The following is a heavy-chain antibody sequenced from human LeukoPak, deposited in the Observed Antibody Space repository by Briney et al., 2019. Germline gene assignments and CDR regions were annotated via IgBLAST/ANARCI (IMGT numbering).Heavy chain of an antibody. CDR2: IYYSGST. V-gene: IGHV4-61*01. CDR3: AGGLTNWAYYYYYGMDV. D-gene: IGHD7-27*01. Sequence: PSETLSLTCTVSGGSVGSGSYYWSWIRQPPGKGLEWIGYIYYSGSTNYNPSLKSRVTISVDTSKNQFSLKLSSVTAADTAVYYCAGGLTNWAYYYYYGMDVWGQGTTVTVSS. J-gene: IGHJ6*02. CDR1: GGSVGSGSYY.